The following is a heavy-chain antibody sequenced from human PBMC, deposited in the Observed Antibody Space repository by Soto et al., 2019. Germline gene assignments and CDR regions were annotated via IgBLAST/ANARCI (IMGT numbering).Heavy chain of an antibody. D-gene: IGHD1-1*01. J-gene: IGHJ4*02. V-gene: IGHV4-31*03. CDR1: GGSISSGGTGSY. Sequence: QVQLQESGPGLVKPSQTLSLTCTVSGGSISSGGTGSYWTWIRQLPGNGLEWIGYIYYTGNTYYTPSLKSRPTISIDTSENQCSLKLTSVTAADTAVYFCASGHDAYKVRYWGQGTLVTVSS. CDR3: ASGHDAYKVRY. CDR2: IYYTGNT.